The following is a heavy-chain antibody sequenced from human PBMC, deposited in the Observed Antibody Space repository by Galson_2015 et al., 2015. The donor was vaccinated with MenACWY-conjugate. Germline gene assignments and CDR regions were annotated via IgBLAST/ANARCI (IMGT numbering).Heavy chain of an antibody. CDR3: ARGLPYCGGDCYVY. D-gene: IGHD2-21*01. J-gene: IGHJ4*02. Sequence: SLRLSCAASGFSFSSYSVNWVRQAPGKGLEWISYIDTSGITRYYADSVKGRFTISRDNVNNSLFLQMNSLRAEDTAVYYCARGLPYCGGDCYVYWGQGTLVTVSS. V-gene: IGHV3-48*04. CDR2: IDTSGITR. CDR1: GFSFSSYS.